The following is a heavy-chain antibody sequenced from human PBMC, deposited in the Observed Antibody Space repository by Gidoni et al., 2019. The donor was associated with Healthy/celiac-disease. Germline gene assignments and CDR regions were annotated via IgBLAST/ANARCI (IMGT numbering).Heavy chain of an antibody. CDR2: INPSGST. J-gene: IGHJ4*02. Sequence: QVQLQQCGAGLLKPTETLSRTGAVYAGSGSGSYWSWLRQPPGTGLEWIGEINPSGSTNYNPYLKSRFTISVYTSKNQFSLKLSSVTAADTAVYYCARVFKRGRAKNDFRFDYWGQGTLVTVSS. CDR1: AGSGSGSY. D-gene: IGHD1-1*01. V-gene: IGHV4-34*01. CDR3: ARVFKRGRAKNDFRFDY.